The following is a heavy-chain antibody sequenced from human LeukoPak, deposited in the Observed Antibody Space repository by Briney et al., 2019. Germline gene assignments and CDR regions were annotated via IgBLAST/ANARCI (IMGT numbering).Heavy chain of an antibody. CDR2: IYYRWST. Sequence: SETPSVTCTVPGGSLISYYWSCIRHPPRKGVGKVEYIYYRWSTNYDPSRQSRVTISVGTSKNLFSLKLSSVTAADTAVYYCARDRGYGEPFDLWGRGTLVTVSS. CDR1: GGSLISYY. D-gene: IGHD5-12*01. V-gene: IGHV4-59*01. CDR3: ARDRGYGEPFDL. J-gene: IGHJ2*01.